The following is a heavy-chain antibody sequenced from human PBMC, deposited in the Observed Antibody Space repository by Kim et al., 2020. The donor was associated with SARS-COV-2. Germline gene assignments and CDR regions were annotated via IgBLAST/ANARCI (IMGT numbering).Heavy chain of an antibody. CDR3: ARSAPIASRDYCYVDV. V-gene: IGHV3-74*01. D-gene: IGHD6-6*01. J-gene: IGHJ6*03. Sequence: SEKGRFTITRDNAKNALYLQMSSLRAEDTAVYYCARSAPIASRDYCYVDVWGKGTTVTVSS.